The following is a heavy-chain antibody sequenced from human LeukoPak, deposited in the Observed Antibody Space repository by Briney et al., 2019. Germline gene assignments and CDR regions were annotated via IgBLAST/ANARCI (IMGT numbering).Heavy chain of an antibody. D-gene: IGHD2-21*01. Sequence: GGSLRLSCAASGFTFSNAYMNWVRQAPGKGLEWVGRIKPKTDGETTEYAAPVKGRFSISRDDSKNMLYLQMNSLRTEDTAVYYCITPLPYSAQGGQGTLVTVSS. V-gene: IGHV3-15*07. CDR1: GFTFSNAY. J-gene: IGHJ4*02. CDR3: ITPLPYSAQ. CDR2: IKPKTDGETT.